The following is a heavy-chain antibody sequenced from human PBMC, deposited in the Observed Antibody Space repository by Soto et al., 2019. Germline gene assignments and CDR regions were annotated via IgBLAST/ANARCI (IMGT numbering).Heavy chain of an antibody. J-gene: IGHJ6*02. Sequence: PSETLSLTCSVSGGSISSGSYSWGWIRQPPGKGLEWIGTIYYIGNPYYTPSLKSRLTISVDTSKNQLSLKLSSVTAADTAVYYCVRLRGYCITTGCHGYYAMDVWGQGTAVTVSS. CDR2: IYYIGNP. CDR1: GGSISSGSYS. V-gene: IGHV4-39*01. CDR3: VRLRGYCITTGCHGYYAMDV. D-gene: IGHD2-2*01.